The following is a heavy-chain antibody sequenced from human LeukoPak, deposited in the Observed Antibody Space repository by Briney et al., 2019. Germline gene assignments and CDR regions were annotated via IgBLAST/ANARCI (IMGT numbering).Heavy chain of an antibody. V-gene: IGHV4-4*07. Sequence: SETLSVTCRDSGGSFSNHFWSWVRQPAGKGLEWIGRIYPSGNTNYNPSLKSRVTLSVDTSNTTFYLSLSSVNAADTAVYYCARFCRKTYKWNDQPDYWGQGTLVTVSS. D-gene: IGHD1-20*01. J-gene: IGHJ4*02. CDR1: GGSFSNHF. CDR3: ARFCRKTYKWNDQPDY. CDR2: IYPSGNT.